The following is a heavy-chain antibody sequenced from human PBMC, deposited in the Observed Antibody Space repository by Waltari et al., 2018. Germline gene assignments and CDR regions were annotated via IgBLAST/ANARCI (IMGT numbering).Heavy chain of an antibody. CDR3: ARVATKTYSSPVPGRPYYYGMDV. CDR1: GFTFSRYW. D-gene: IGHD3-22*01. J-gene: IGHJ6*02. V-gene: IGHV3-74*01. CDR2: ISSDGSGT. Sequence: EEQLVESGGGLAQPGESLRLSCAASGFTFSRYWMDWVRQAPGKGLVLVSRISSDGSGTTYADAVKGRFTISRDNAKNTLYVQMNRLRAEDTAVYYCARVATKTYSSPVPGRPYYYGMDVWGQGTTVTVSS.